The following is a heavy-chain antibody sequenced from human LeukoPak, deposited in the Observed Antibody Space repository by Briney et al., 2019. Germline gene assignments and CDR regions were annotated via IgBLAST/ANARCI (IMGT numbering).Heavy chain of an antibody. V-gene: IGHV3-49*04. CDR2: IRSKAYGGTT. Sequence: GGSLRLSCAASGFTFSSYSMNWVRQAPGKGLEWVGFIRSKAYGGTTEYAASVKGRFTISRDDSKSIAYLQMNSLKTEDTAVYYCTRARITGTTNYWGQGTLVTVSS. D-gene: IGHD1-7*01. CDR3: TRARITGTTNY. J-gene: IGHJ4*02. CDR1: GFTFSSYS.